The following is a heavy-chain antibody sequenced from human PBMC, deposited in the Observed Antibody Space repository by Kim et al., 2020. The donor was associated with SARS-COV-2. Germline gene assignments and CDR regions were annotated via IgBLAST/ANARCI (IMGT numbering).Heavy chain of an antibody. CDR1: GFTFSSYA. D-gene: IGHD4-17*01. V-gene: IGHV3-23*01. CDR2: ISGSGSST. CDR3: AKQTEGAYGGFDD. J-gene: IGHJ4*02. Sequence: GGSLRLSCAASGFTFSSYAMSWVRQAPGKGLEWVSAISGSGSSTYYADSVKGRFTISRDNAKNTLYLQMNSLRDEDTAVYYCAKQTEGAYGGFDDWGQGTLLTVSS.